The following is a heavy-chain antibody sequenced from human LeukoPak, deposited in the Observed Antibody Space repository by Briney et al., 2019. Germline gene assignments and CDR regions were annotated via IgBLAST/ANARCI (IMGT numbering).Heavy chain of an antibody. Sequence: GGSLRLSCAASGFTFSSYWMSWVRQAPGKGLEWVANIKQDGSEKYYVDSVKGRFTISRDNAKNSLYLQMNSLRAEDTAVYYCARSLRGVIISYYDYWGQGTLVTVSS. CDR1: GFTFSSYW. V-gene: IGHV3-7*01. CDR2: IKQDGSEK. D-gene: IGHD3-10*01. J-gene: IGHJ4*02. CDR3: ARSLRGVIISYYDY.